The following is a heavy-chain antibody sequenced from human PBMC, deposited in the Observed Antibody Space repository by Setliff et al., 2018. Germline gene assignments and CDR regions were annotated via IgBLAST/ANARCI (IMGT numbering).Heavy chain of an antibody. CDR2: ISTSSSII. J-gene: IGHJ4*02. D-gene: IGHD4-17*01. CDR3: ARAPAHDYADYMFMTTMGYYFDY. CDR1: GFTFSSYS. Sequence: GGSLRLSCAASGFTFSSYSMNWVRQAPGKGLEWVSYISTSSSIIYYADSVKGRFTISRDNAKNSLHLQMNSLRVEDTAVYYCARAPAHDYADYMFMTTMGYYFDYWGQGTLVTVSS. V-gene: IGHV3-48*01.